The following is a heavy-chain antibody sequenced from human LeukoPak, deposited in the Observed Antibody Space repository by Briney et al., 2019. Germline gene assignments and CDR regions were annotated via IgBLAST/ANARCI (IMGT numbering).Heavy chain of an antibody. CDR3: ARAYCGGECTAGGAFDI. V-gene: IGHV4-4*07. D-gene: IGHD2-21*01. CDR2: VSASGTT. Sequence: PSETLSLTCSVSGVSVGSHFRSWVRQPAGKALEWIGRVSASGTTSSNPSLNSRVTMSLDTSKNQFSLKLTSVTAAVTAVYFCARAYCGGECTAGGAFDIWGQGTMVTVSS. J-gene: IGHJ3*02. CDR1: GVSVGSHF.